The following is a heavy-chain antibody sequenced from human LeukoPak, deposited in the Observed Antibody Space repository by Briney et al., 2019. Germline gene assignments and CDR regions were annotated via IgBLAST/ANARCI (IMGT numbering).Heavy chain of an antibody. CDR1: GFTFSSYA. D-gene: IGHD6-19*01. J-gene: IGHJ6*03. Sequence: SGGSLRLSCAASGFTFSSYAMHWVRQAPGKGLEYVSAISSNGGSTYYANSVKGRFTISRDNSKNTLYLQMGSLRAEDMAVYYCARRNGIAVAGTGEYYYYYYYMDVWGKGTTVTVSS. CDR2: ISSNGGST. V-gene: IGHV3-64*01. CDR3: ARRNGIAVAGTGEYYYYYYYMDV.